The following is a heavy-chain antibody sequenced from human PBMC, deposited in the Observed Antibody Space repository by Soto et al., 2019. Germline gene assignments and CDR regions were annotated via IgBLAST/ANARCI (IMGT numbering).Heavy chain of an antibody. CDR2: IYYSGST. D-gene: IGHD3-22*01. V-gene: IGHV4-59*01. CDR3: ARGYYDSSGYIGGFDAFDI. J-gene: IGHJ3*02. CDR1: VCTISSYY. Sequence: PSETQSLTCPVSVCTISSYYWSWLRQPPGKGLEWIGYIYYSGSTNYNPSLKSRVTISVDTSKNQFSLKLSSVTAADTAVYYCARGYYDSSGYIGGFDAFDIWGQGTMVTVS.